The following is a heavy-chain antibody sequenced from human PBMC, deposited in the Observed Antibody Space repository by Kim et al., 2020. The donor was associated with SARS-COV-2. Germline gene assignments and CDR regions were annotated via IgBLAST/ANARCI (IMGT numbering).Heavy chain of an antibody. D-gene: IGHD3-10*01. J-gene: IGHJ4*02. Sequence: HPSLAGRVTISVDTSKIQFSLKLSSVTAADTSVYYCASSVRTKRGYFDYWGQGTLVTVSS. CDR3: ASSVRTKRGYFDY. V-gene: IGHV4-59*01.